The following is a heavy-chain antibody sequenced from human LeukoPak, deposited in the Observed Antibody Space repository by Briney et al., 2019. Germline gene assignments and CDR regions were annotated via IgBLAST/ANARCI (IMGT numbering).Heavy chain of an antibody. V-gene: IGHV1-2*02. CDR2: NHPKSGGT. CDR1: GYTFADYY. J-gene: IGHJ4*02. Sequence: GASVKVSCKASGYTFADYYIHWVRLAPGQGLEWVGWNHPKSGGTNYAQKFQGRVTMTRDTSISTAYMELSRLTSDDTAVYYCARDSEAAAGLSFDYWGQGTLVTVSS. D-gene: IGHD6-13*01. CDR3: ARDSEAAAGLSFDY.